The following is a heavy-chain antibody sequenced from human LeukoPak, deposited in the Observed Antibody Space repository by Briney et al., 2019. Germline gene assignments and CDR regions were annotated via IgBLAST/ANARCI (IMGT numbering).Heavy chain of an antibody. J-gene: IGHJ4*02. CDR2: INPNSGGT. D-gene: IGHD6-19*01. CDR1: GYTFTGYY. Sequence: ASVKVSCTASGYTFTGYYMHWVRQAPGQGLEWMGWINPNSGGTNYAQKFQGWVTMTRDTSISTAYMELSRLRSDDTAVYYCARESSSVAGPRGFDYWGQGTLVTVSS. CDR3: ARESSSVAGPRGFDY. V-gene: IGHV1-2*04.